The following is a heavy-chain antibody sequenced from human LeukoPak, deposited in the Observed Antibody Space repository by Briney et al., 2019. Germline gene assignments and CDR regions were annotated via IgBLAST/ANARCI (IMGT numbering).Heavy chain of an antibody. CDR1: GFTFDDYA. V-gene: IGHV3-43*02. D-gene: IGHD2-2*01. J-gene: IGHJ4*02. CDR2: ISGDGGST. CDR3: AKDTVYSLRYCSSTSCPLIDY. Sequence: PGGSLRLSCAVSGFTFDDYAMHWVRQAPGKGLEWVSLISGDGGSTYYADSVKGRFTISRDNSKNSLYLQMNSLRTEDTALYYCAKDTVYSLRYCSSTSCPLIDYWGQGTLVTVSS.